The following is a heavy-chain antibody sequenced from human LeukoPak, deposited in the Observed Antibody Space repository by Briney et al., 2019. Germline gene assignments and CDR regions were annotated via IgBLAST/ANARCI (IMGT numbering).Heavy chain of an antibody. V-gene: IGHV4-59*08. CDR3: ATHRDGYTYLFDF. D-gene: IGHD5-24*01. J-gene: IGHJ4*02. CDR1: GGSISSYY. CDR2: ISYSGST. Sequence: PSETLSLTCTVSGGSISSYYWNWIRQPPGKGLEWIGSISYSGSTNYNPSLKSRVTISVDTSKNQFSLNLSSVTAADRAVYYCATHRDGYTYLFDFWGRGTLVTVSS.